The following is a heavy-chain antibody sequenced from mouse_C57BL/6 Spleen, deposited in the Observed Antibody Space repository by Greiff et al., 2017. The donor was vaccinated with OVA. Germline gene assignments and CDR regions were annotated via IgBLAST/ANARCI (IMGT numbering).Heavy chain of an antibody. V-gene: IGHV1-61*01. J-gene: IGHJ1*03. CDR2: IYPSDSET. CDR3: AREGLGHWYFDV. CDR1: GYTFTSYW. Sequence: QVQLKQPGAELVRPGSSVKLSCKASGYTFTSYWMDWVKQRPGQGLEWIGNIYPSDSETHYNQKFKDKATLTVDKSSSTAYMQLSSLTSEDSAVYYCAREGLGHWYFDVWGTGTTVTVSS. D-gene: IGHD4-1*01.